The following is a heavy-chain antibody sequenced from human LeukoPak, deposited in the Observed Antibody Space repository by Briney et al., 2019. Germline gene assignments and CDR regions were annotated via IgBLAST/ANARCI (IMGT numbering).Heavy chain of an antibody. J-gene: IGHJ4*02. CDR1: GFTFSDSG. CDR3: TTVAMATTSGFDY. V-gene: IGHV3-73*01. CDR2: VRSKANSYAT. Sequence: GGSLRLSCAASGFTFSDSGMHWVRQASGKGLEWVGHVRSKANSYATAYAASVRGRFTISRDDSKNTAFQQMKSLKTDDTAVYYCTTVAMATTSGFDYWGQGTQVTVSS. D-gene: IGHD5-24*01.